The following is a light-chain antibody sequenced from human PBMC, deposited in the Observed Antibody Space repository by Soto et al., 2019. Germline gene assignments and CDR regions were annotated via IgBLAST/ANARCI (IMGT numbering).Light chain of an antibody. CDR3: MKGTHWPIT. V-gene: IGKV2-30*02. CDR1: QRLVHSDGIAY. CDR2: KVS. J-gene: IGKJ5*01. Sequence: DVAMTQSQLFLPVNLGQPASISCSSNQRLVHSDGIAYFSWFQQRPGRSKRRLIYKVSNRDSGVPARFSGSGSGTDFALKISRVEAEEVGVYYCMKGTHWPITFGQGTRLEIK.